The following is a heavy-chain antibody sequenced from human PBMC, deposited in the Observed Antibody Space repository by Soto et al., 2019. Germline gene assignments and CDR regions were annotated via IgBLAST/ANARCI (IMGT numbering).Heavy chain of an antibody. CDR3: TSHRDSSSEDYYGMDV. CDR2: IRSKANSYAT. CDR1: GFTFSGSA. Sequence: LRLSCAASGFTFSGSAMHWVRQASGKGLEWVGRIRSKANSYATAYAASVKGRFTIARDDSKNTAYLQMNSLKTEDTAVYYCTSHRDSSSEDYYGMDVWGQGTTVTVSS. D-gene: IGHD6-13*01. J-gene: IGHJ6*02. V-gene: IGHV3-73*01.